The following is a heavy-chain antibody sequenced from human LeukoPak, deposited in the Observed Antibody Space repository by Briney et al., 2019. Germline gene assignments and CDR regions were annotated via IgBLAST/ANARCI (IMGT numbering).Heavy chain of an antibody. V-gene: IGHV4-4*07. CDR3: ARDSSDYDFLTGYLYYFDY. J-gene: IGHJ4*02. CDR2: IYTSGST. CDR1: GGSISSYY. Sequence: PSETLSLTCSVFGGSISSYYWSWIRQPAGKGLEWIGRIYTSGSTNYNPSLKSRVTMSVDTSKNQFSLKLNSVTAADTAVYYCARDSSDYDFLTGYLYYFDYWGQGTLVTASS. D-gene: IGHD3-9*01.